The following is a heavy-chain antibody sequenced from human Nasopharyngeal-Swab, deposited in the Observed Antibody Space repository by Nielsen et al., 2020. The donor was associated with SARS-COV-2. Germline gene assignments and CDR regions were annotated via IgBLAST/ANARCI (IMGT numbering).Heavy chain of an antibody. V-gene: IGHV4-59*11. Sequence: LETLSLTCTVSGVSISSQYWSWIRQPPGKGLEWIGYISHNSGTNYNPSLKSRVTMFMDTSKNQFSLKLRSVTAADTAVYYCAKEGATGWFDPWGQGTLVTVSS. J-gene: IGHJ5*02. CDR3: AKEGATGWFDP. CDR1: GVSISSQY. CDR2: ISHNSGT.